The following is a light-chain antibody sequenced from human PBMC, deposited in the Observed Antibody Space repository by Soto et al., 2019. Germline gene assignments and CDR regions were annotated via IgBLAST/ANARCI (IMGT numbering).Light chain of an antibody. Sequence: QSALTQPASVSGSPGQSITISCTGSSSDVGGYNAVSWYQQHPGKAPKLMIYNVNSRPSGASNRFSGSKSGNTASLAISGLQAEDEADYYCCSYATGGAYVFGTGTKSPS. J-gene: IGLJ1*01. CDR3: CSYATGGAYV. V-gene: IGLV2-14*03. CDR1: SSDVGGYNA. CDR2: NVN.